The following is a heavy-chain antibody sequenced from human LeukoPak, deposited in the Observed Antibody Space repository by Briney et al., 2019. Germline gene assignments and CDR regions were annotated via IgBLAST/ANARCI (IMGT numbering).Heavy chain of an antibody. V-gene: IGHV5-51*01. Sequence: GESLKISCKGSGYSITSYWIGWVRQMPGKGLEWMGIIYPSDSDTRYSPSFQGQVTISADKSISTAYLQWSSLKASDTAMYHCVRREDNGDFDYWGQGTLVTVSS. CDR3: VRREDNGDFDY. CDR2: IYPSDSDT. D-gene: IGHD1-1*01. J-gene: IGHJ4*02. CDR1: GYSITSYW.